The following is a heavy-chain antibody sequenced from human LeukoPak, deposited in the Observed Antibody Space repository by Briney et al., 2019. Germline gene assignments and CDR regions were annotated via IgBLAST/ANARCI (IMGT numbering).Heavy chain of an antibody. D-gene: IGHD3-10*01. V-gene: IGHV4-59*01. Sequence: SETPSLICSVSGGSFEHYFWSWIRQPPGKGLEWIGYVYYSGSTDYSPSLKSRLTISADTSKNQFSLKLSSVTAADTAVYYCASHRRSHGSEYWGQGTLVTVSS. CDR1: GGSFEHYF. J-gene: IGHJ4*02. CDR3: ASHRRSHGSEY. CDR2: VYYSGST.